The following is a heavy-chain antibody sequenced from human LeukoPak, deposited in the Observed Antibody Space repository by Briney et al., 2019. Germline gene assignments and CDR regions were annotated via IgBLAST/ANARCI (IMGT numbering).Heavy chain of an antibody. J-gene: IGHJ6*03. CDR1: GGSISSYY. D-gene: IGHD3-10*01. CDR2: IYYSGST. CDR3: ARGGYYYGSGSYYNAYYYYYMDV. V-gene: IGHV4-59*01. Sequence: SETLSLTCIVSGGSISSYYWSWIRQPPGKGLEWIRHIYYSGSTNYNPSLKSRVTISVDTSKNQFSLKLSSVTAADTAVYYCARGGYYYGSGSYYNAYYYYYMDVWGKGTTVTISS.